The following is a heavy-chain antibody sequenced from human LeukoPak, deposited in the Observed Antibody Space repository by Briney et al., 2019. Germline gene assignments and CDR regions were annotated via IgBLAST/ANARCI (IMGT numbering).Heavy chain of an antibody. V-gene: IGHV3-23*01. CDR3: AKRVRDGYNTPFDS. CDR1: GFTLSNYA. J-gene: IGHJ4*02. Sequence: GGSLRLSCAASGFTLSNYAMSWVRQAPGKGLEGVSDISGSGPETYYADSVKGRFTVSRDNSKNMFYLQMNSLRVDDTAVYYCAKRVRDGYNTPFDSWGPGTLVTVSS. CDR2: ISGSGPET. D-gene: IGHD5-24*01.